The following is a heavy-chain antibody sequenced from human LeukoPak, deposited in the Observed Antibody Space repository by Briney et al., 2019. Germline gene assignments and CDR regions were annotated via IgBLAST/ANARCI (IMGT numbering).Heavy chain of an antibody. CDR2: ISSNGGNT. D-gene: IGHD6-13*01. V-gene: IGHV3-64D*09. Sequence: PGGSLRLSCSASGFTFSYYSMHCVRQAPGKGLEYVSAISSNGGNTYYADSLKGRFTISRDNSKNTLYLQMSSLRTDDTAVYYCVITSAAGPIDYWGQGTLVTVSS. CDR3: VITSAAGPIDY. J-gene: IGHJ4*02. CDR1: GFTFSYYS.